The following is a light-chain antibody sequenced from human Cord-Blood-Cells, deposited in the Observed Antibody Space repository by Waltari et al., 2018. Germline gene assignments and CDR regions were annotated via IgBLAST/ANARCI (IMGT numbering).Light chain of an antibody. Sequence: SYVLTQPPSVSVAPGKTARITCGGNHIGSKSGHWYQQKPGQAPVLVIYYDSDRPSGIPERFSGSNSGNTATLTISRVEAGDEADYYCQVWYSSSDHVVFGGGTKLTVL. CDR1: HIGSKS. CDR3: QVWYSSSDHVV. V-gene: IGLV3-21*04. J-gene: IGLJ2*01. CDR2: YDS.